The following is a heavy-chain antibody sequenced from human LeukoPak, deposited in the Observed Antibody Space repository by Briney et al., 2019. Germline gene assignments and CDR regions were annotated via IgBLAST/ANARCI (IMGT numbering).Heavy chain of an antibody. Sequence: GGSLRLSCAASGFTFRSYAMSWVRQAPGNGLEWVSTINAGGDSTYYADSVKGRITISRDNSMNTLYLQMNSLRAEATAVYYCAKDRPHFDYWGQGTLVTVSS. CDR3: AKDRPHFDY. CDR2: INAGGDST. J-gene: IGHJ4*02. V-gene: IGHV3-23*01. CDR1: GFTFRSYA.